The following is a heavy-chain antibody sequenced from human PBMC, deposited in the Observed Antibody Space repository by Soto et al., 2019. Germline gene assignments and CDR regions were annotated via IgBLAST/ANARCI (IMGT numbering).Heavy chain of an antibody. CDR1: GGTFSSYA. V-gene: IGHV1-69*06. J-gene: IGHJ6*02. CDR2: IIPIFGTA. Sequence: ASVKVSCKASGGTFSSYAISWVRQAPGQGLEWMGGIIPIFGTANYAQKFQGRVTITADKSTSTAYMELSSLRSEDTAVYYCATLITMVRGVITGDYYYGMDVWGQGTTVTVSS. CDR3: ATLITMVRGVITGDYYYGMDV. D-gene: IGHD3-10*01.